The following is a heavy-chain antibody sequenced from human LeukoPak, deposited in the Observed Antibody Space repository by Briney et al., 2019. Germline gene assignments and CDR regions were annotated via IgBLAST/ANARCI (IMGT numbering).Heavy chain of an antibody. V-gene: IGHV4-34*01. CDR1: GGSFGGYY. CDR2: INDSGST. J-gene: IGHJ4*02. D-gene: IGHD6-6*01. Sequence: SETLSLTFAVYGGSFGGYYWNWIRPPPGKGLEWIGEINDSGSTNYNPSLKSRVTISVDTSKSQFSLKLTSVTAADTAVYFCARNSAYSRSSGTNLWGQGTLVTVSS. CDR3: ARNSAYSRSSGTNL.